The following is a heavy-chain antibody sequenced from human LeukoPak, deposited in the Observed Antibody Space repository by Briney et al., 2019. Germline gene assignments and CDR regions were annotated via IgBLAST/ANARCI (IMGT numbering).Heavy chain of an antibody. Sequence: GGSLRLSCAASEFTFSRYSMNWVRQAPGKGLEWVSYITSTSNSISYADSVKGRFTISRDNAKNSLYLQMNSLRAEDTAVYYCMRWFGDLYAGSFDIWGQGTMVTVSS. J-gene: IGHJ3*02. CDR3: MRWFGDLYAGSFDI. CDR2: ITSTSNSI. D-gene: IGHD3-10*01. V-gene: IGHV3-48*01. CDR1: EFTFSRYS.